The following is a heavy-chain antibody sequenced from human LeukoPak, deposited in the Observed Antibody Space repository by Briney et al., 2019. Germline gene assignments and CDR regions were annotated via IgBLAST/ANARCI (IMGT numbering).Heavy chain of an antibody. V-gene: IGHV1-18*01. Sequence: ASAKVSCKASGYTFTSYGISWVRQAPGQGLEWMGWISAYNGNTNYAQKLQGRVTMTTDTSTSTAYMELRSLRSDDTAVYYCARDSYSGSYYTLHYWGQGTLVTVSS. CDR3: ARDSYSGSYYTLHY. J-gene: IGHJ4*02. D-gene: IGHD1-26*01. CDR2: ISAYNGNT. CDR1: GYTFTSYG.